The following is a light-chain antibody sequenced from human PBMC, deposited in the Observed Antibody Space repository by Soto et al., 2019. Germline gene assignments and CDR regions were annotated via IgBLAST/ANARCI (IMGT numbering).Light chain of an antibody. CDR3: ASKTTNRVYML. CDR1: SSDIGGYDF. J-gene: IGLJ2*01. Sequence: QSALTQPASVSGSPGQSVTISCAGTSSDIGGYDFVSWYQHRPGKAPQLMIFEVSNRPSGVSRRFSGSKSGNTASLTISGLQPEAEADYYCASKTTNRVYMLVGGGTKVTVL. CDR2: EVS. V-gene: IGLV2-14*01.